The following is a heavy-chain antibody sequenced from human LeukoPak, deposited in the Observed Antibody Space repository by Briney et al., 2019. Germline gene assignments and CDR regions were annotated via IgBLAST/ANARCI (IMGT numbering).Heavy chain of an antibody. J-gene: IGHJ4*02. Sequence: SETLSLTCTVSGGSISSSSYYWGWIRQPPGKGLEWIGSIYYSGSTYYNPSLKSRVTISVDTSKNQFSLKLSSVTAADTAVYYCAGLGSSSWLDYWGQGTLVTVSS. CDR3: AGLGSSSWLDY. V-gene: IGHV4-39*01. CDR1: GGSISSSSYY. CDR2: IYYSGST. D-gene: IGHD6-13*01.